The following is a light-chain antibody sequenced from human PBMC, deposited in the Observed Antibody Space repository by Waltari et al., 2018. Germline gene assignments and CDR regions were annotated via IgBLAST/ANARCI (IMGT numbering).Light chain of an antibody. CDR3: QQSYTTPYT. Sequence: DIQMTQSPSSLSASVGDRVPITCRASQSISSYLNWYQQKPGKAPKFLIYAASSLQSGVPSRFSGSRSGTDFTLTISSLQPEDFATYYCQQSYTTPYTFGQGTKLEIK. CDR1: QSISSY. J-gene: IGKJ2*01. CDR2: AAS. V-gene: IGKV1-39*01.